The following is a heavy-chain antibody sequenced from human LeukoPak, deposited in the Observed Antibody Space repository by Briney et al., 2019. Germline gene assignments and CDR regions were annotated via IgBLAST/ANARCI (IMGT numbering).Heavy chain of an antibody. CDR1: GVSISSSY. CDR2: VFDSGST. D-gene: IGHD3-22*01. Sequence: SETLSLTCTVSGVSISSSYWSWIRQPPGGGREWIGYVFDSGSTHYNPSLRSRVTISVDTSKNQFSLKLNSVTAADMAVYYCARVPSYDSSGYPKGYFDYWGQGTLVTVSS. J-gene: IGHJ4*02. CDR3: ARVPSYDSSGYPKGYFDY. V-gene: IGHV4-59*13.